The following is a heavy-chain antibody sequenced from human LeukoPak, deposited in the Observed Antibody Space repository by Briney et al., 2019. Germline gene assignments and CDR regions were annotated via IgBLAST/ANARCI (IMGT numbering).Heavy chain of an antibody. CDR1: GFTFSSAW. V-gene: IGHV3-15*01. J-gene: IGHJ4*02. CDR2: IKSKSFAETT. Sequence: GGSLRLSCAASGFTFSSAWMNWGRQAPGKGLEWVGRIKSKSFAETTDYAAPVKGRFTISRDDSKNTLYLQMNSLRTEDTAVYYCTTDTVTTLSNYFAYWGQGSLVTVSS. D-gene: IGHD4-17*01. CDR3: TTDTVTTLSNYFAY.